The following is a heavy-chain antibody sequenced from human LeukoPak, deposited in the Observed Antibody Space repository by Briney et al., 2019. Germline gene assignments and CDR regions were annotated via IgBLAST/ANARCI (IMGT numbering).Heavy chain of an antibody. CDR2: IYYSGST. Sequence: SETLSLTCTVSGGSISSNYWSWIRQPPGEGLEWIGYIYYSGSTNYKPSLKSRVTISVDTSKNQFSLKLTSVTAADTAVYYCGRGYGPNSSGWDSWGQGTLVTVSS. D-gene: IGHD6-19*01. CDR1: GGSISSNY. CDR3: GRGYGPNSSGWDS. V-gene: IGHV4-59*01. J-gene: IGHJ4*02.